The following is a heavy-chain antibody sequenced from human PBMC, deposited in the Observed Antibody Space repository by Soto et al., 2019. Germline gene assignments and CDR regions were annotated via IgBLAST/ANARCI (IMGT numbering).Heavy chain of an antibody. Sequence: GASVKVSCKASGYTFTSYGISWVRQAPGQGLEWMGWISAYNGNTNYAQKLQGRVTMTTDTSTSTAYMELRSLRSDDTAVYYCARDPSTYCSGGSCYSVGWFDPWGQGTLVTVS. CDR1: GYTFTSYG. CDR3: ARDPSTYCSGGSCYSVGWFDP. D-gene: IGHD2-15*01. V-gene: IGHV1-18*01. CDR2: ISAYNGNT. J-gene: IGHJ5*02.